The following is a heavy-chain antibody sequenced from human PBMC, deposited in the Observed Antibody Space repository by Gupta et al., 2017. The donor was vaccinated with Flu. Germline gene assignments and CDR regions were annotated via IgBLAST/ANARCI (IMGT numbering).Heavy chain of an antibody. D-gene: IGHD5-18*01. J-gene: IGHJ4*02. CDR2: MSYRGST. V-gene: IGHV4-59*01. CDR3: VRGTEVIAAPGSSSDY. Sequence: SPGKGLEWIAYMSYRGSTNYNPSLKSRVTISIDTSKNQFSLTVTSVTPADTAVYYCVRGTEVIAAPGSSSDYWGQGTLVTVSS.